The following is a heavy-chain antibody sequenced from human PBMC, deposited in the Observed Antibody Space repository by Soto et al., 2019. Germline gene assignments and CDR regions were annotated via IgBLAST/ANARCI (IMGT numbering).Heavy chain of an antibody. CDR2: INGDGSFT. V-gene: IGHV3-74*01. D-gene: IGHD1-26*01. J-gene: IGHJ3*02. CDR1: AFTFKNHW. CDR3: ARAVEWELLRPNAFDI. Sequence: GGFLRLSYTASAFTFKNHWMHWVSQVPGKGPVWVSRINGDGSFTSYADAVKGRFTISRDNAKNSLYLQMNSLRAEDTAVYYCARAVEWELLRPNAFDIWGQGTMVTVSS.